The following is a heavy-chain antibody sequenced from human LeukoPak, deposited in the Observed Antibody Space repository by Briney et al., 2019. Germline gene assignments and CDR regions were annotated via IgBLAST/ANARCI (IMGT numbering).Heavy chain of an antibody. Sequence: PGGSLRLSCAASGFTFSSYSMNWVRQAPGKGLEWVSSISSSSSYIYYADSVKGRFTISRDNAKNSLYLQMNSLRAEDTAVYYCARDSGILWFGELLYGGFDIWGQGTMVTVSS. CDR3: ARDSGILWFGELLYGGFDI. V-gene: IGHV3-21*01. CDR1: GFTFSSYS. J-gene: IGHJ3*02. D-gene: IGHD3-10*01. CDR2: ISSSSSYI.